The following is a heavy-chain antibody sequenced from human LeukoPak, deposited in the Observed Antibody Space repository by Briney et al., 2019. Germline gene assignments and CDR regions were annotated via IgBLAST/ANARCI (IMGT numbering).Heavy chain of an antibody. CDR3: ASRKLGNDY. CDR1: GGSISSYY. V-gene: IGHV4-59*01. J-gene: IGHJ4*02. D-gene: IGHD7-27*01. Sequence: PSETLSLTCTVSGGSISSYYWSWIRQPPGKGLEWIGYIYYSGSTNYNSSFKSRVTISADTSQNQFSLKLSSVTAADTAVYYCASRKLGNDYWGQGTLVTVSS. CDR2: IYYSGST.